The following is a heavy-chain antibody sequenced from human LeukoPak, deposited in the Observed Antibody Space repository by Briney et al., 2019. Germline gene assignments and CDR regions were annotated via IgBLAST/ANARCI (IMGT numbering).Heavy chain of an antibody. D-gene: IGHD1-26*01. CDR1: ESTFSTYP. Sequence: GESLRLSCTASESTFSTYPMTWVRQAPGQGLEWVSAISGNSVTIYYADSVKGRFTISRDNSKNTLYLQMYSLRAGDTAVHYCAKILSGTYSFDLWGQGTLVTVSS. CDR2: ISGNSVTI. V-gene: IGHV3-23*01. CDR3: AKILSGTYSFDL. J-gene: IGHJ4*02.